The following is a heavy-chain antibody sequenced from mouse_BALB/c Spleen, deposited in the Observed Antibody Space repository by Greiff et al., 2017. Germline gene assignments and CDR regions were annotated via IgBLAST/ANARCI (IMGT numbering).Heavy chain of an antibody. D-gene: IGHD1-1*01. CDR1: GFTFSSYA. Sequence: EVQVVESGGGLVKPGGSLKLSCAASGFTFSSYAMSWVRQTPEKRLEWVASISSGGSTYYPDSVKGRFTISRDNARNILYLQMSSLRSEDTAMYYCARDGSYWYFDVWGAGTTVTVSS. CDR3: ARDGSYWYFDV. CDR2: ISSGGST. J-gene: IGHJ1*01. V-gene: IGHV5-6-5*01.